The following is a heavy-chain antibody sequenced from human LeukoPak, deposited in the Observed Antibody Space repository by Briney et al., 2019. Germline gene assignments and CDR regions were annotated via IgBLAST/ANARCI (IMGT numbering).Heavy chain of an antibody. CDR3: ACYDDSNGYYYPPFDY. CDR1: GFTFSSYE. CDR2: ISSSGSTI. V-gene: IGHV3-48*03. D-gene: IGHD3-22*01. Sequence: GGSLRLSCAASGFTFSSYEMNWVRQAPGKGLEWVSYISSSGSTIYYADSVKGRFTISRDNAKNSLYLQMNSLRAEDTAVYYCACYDDSNGYYYPPFDYWGQGTLVTVSS. J-gene: IGHJ4*02.